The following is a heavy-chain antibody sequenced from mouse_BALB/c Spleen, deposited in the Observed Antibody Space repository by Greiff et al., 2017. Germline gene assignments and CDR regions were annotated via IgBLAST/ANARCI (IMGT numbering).Heavy chain of an antibody. CDR2: ISDGGSYT. D-gene: IGHD2-3*01. CDR1: GFTFSSYA. CDR3: ARDKDGYYVY. J-gene: IGHJ2*01. Sequence: EVMLVESGGGLVQPGGSRKLSCAASGFTFSSYAMSWVRQTPEKRLEWVATISDGGSYTYYPDSVKGRFTISRDNAKNNLYLQMSSLKSEDTAMYYCARDKDGYYVYWGQGTTLTVSA. V-gene: IGHV5-9-1*01.